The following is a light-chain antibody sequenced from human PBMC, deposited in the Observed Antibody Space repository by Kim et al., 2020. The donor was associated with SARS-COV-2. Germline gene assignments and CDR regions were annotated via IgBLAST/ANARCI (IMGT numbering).Light chain of an antibody. V-gene: IGKV3-11*01. CDR1: QSISNY. CDR3: QQRSNWPPIT. J-gene: IGKJ5*01. Sequence: STGERAILSCRASQSISNYVAWFQQKPGQAPRLLIYDASNRATGIPARFSGSGSGTDFTLTISSLEPEDFAVYYCQQRSNWPPITFGQGTRLEIK. CDR2: DAS.